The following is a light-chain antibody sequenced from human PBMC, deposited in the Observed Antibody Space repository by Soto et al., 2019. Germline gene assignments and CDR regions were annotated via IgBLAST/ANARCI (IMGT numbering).Light chain of an antibody. CDR3: QQRYDWPPIT. Sequence: EIVLTQSPATLSLSPGERATISCRASQSVSNYLAWYQQKPGQAPKLLIYDASNRATGIPARFSGSGSGTDFTLTISSLEPEDFAVYYCQQRYDWPPITFGQGTRLEIK. CDR1: QSVSNY. J-gene: IGKJ5*01. CDR2: DAS. V-gene: IGKV3-11*01.